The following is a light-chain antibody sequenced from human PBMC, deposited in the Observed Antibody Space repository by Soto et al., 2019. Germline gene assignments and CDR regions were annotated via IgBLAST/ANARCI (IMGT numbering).Light chain of an antibody. V-gene: IGKV3-20*01. J-gene: IGKJ2*01. CDR1: QSVSSSY. Sequence: EIVLTQSPCTLSLSPGERATLSCRASQSVSSSYLAWYQQKPGQAPRLLIYGASIRATGIPDRFSASGSGTDFTLTISRLEPEDFAVYYWQQYGSWYTFRQGTKLEIK. CDR3: QQYGSWYT. CDR2: GAS.